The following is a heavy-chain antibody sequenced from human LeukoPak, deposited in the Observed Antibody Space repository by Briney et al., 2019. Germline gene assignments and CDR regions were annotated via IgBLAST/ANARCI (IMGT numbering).Heavy chain of an antibody. CDR2: IYYSGST. CDR3: ARVPQLVRMYWFDP. D-gene: IGHD6-6*01. Sequence: PSQTLSLTCTVSGGSISSVDYYWSWIRQPPGKGLEWIGYIYYSGSTYYNPSLKSRVTISVDTSKNQFSLKLSSVTAADTAVYYCARVPQLVRMYWFDPWGQGTLVTVSS. V-gene: IGHV4-30-4*01. J-gene: IGHJ5*02. CDR1: GGSISSVDYY.